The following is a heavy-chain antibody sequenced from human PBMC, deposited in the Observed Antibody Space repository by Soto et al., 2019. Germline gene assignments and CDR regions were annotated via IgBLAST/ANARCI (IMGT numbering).Heavy chain of an antibody. CDR3: AKDQSASSNSYHAMDV. Sequence: QEQLVESGGGVVQPGRPLRLSCAASEFTFSHYPMHWVRQAPGKGLEWVAVISFDGATKYYADSVKGRFAISRDNSMNTLYLQMNSLRTEDTAVYYCAKDQSASSNSYHAMDVWGPGTTVTVSS. CDR2: ISFDGATK. D-gene: IGHD6-6*01. CDR1: EFTFSHYP. V-gene: IGHV3-30-3*02. J-gene: IGHJ6*02.